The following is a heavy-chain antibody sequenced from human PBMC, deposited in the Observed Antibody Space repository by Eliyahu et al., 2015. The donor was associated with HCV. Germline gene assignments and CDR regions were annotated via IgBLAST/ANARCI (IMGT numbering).Heavy chain of an antibody. J-gene: IGHJ2*01. CDR3: ARQLLGIWWYFDL. V-gene: IGHV4-39*01. D-gene: IGHD7-27*01. CDR2: IYYSGST. CDR1: GGSISRSSYY. Sequence: QLQLQESXPGLVKSSETLSLTCTVSGGSISRSSYYWGWIRQPPGKGLEWIGSIYYSGSTYHNPSLKSRVTISVDTSKNQFSLKLSSVTAADTAVYYCARQLLGIWWYFDLWGRGTLVTVSS.